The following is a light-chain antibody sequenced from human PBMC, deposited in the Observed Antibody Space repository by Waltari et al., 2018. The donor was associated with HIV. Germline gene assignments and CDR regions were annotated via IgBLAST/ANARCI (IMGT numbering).Light chain of an antibody. V-gene: IGLV3-21*01. Sequence: YVLTQPPSVSVAPGEMARLTCGGNNIGNKGVHWYQLKSGQAPLLVIFDNVDRPSRITGLFSGSISGFTATLAISRVEPGDEAVYYCQVWDRPSDQWVFGGGTTLIV. CDR2: DNV. J-gene: IGLJ3*02. CDR3: QVWDRPSDQWV. CDR1: NIGNKG.